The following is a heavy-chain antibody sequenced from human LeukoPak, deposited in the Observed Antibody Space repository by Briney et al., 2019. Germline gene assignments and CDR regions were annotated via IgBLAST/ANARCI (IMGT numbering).Heavy chain of an antibody. CDR2: IYYSGST. J-gene: IGHJ6*03. Sequence: SETLSLTCTVSGGSISPYYWSWIRQPPGKGLEWIGYIYYSGSTNYNPSLKSRVTISVDTSKNQFSLKLSSVTAADTAVYYCARAFYRGYYSYLAVWGKGTTVTVSS. D-gene: IGHD3-16*02. CDR3: ARAFYRGYYSYLAV. V-gene: IGHV4-59*01. CDR1: GGSISPYY.